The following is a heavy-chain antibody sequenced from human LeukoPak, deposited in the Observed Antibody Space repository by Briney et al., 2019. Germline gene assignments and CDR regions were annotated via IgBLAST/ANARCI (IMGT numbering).Heavy chain of an antibody. D-gene: IGHD2-2*02. CDR3: ARGDIVVLPAGIPHNWFDP. CDR1: GFTFSSYA. J-gene: IGHJ5*02. V-gene: IGHV3-23*01. Sequence: GGSLRLSCAASGFTFSSYAMSWVRQAPGKGLEWVSAISGSGGSTYYADSVKGRFTISRDNSKNTLYLQMNSLRAEVTAVYYCARGDIVVLPAGIPHNWFDPWGQGTLVTVSS. CDR2: ISGSGGST.